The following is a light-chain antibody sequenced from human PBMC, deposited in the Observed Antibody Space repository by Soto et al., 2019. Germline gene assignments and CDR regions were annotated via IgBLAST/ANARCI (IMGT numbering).Light chain of an antibody. CDR2: AAS. CDR1: QTISRN. J-gene: IGKJ5*01. V-gene: IGKV1-39*01. CDR3: QQSDSIPIT. Sequence: DIQMTQSPSSLSASVGDRVTIPCRASQTISRNLNWYQQKPGKAPKLLIYAASSLQSGVPSRFSGSGSGTDFTLAISSLQPEDFATYYCQQSDSIPITCGQGTRLEIK.